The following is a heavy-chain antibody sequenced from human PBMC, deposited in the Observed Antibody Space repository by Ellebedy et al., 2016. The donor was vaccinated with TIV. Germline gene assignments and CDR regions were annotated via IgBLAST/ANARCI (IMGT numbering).Heavy chain of an antibody. CDR3: ARVEPGYSNSYHTFDI. J-gene: IGHJ3*02. Sequence: AASVKVSCKASGYTFTSYGINWVRQATGQGLEWMGWMNPNSGGTNYAQKLQGRVTMTTDTSTSTAYMELRSLRSDDTAVYYCARVEPGYSNSYHTFDIWGQGTMVTVSS. V-gene: IGHV1-18*01. CDR2: MNPNSGGT. D-gene: IGHD6-13*01. CDR1: GYTFTSYG.